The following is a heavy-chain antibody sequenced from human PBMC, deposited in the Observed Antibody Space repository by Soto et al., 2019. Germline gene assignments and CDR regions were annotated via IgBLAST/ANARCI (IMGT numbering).Heavy chain of an antibody. J-gene: IGHJ4*02. CDR2: ISAYNGNT. D-gene: IGHD2-2*01. CDR1: GYTVTSYG. V-gene: IGHV1-18*01. CDR3: ARGYCISTSCYYSWYYFDY. Sequence: ASVKVSCKASGYTVTSYGISWVRQAPGQGLEWMGWISAYNGNTNYAQKLQGRVTMTTDTSTSTAYMELRSLRSDDTAVYYCARGYCISTSCYYSWYYFDYWGQGTLVTVSS.